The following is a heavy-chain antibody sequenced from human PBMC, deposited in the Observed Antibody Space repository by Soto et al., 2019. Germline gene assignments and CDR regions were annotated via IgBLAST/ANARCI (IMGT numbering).Heavy chain of an antibody. Sequence: EVQLMESGGGLVQPGGSLRLSCAAPGFTFSTYWMDWVRQTPGKGLEWVANINQDGSEKNYVDSVKGRFTIYRDNAKNSLYLQMSSLTAEDSALYYCSRSLNAWGQGTLVTVSS. CDR2: INQDGSEK. J-gene: IGHJ5*02. CDR3: SRSLNA. V-gene: IGHV3-7*01. CDR1: GFTFSTYW.